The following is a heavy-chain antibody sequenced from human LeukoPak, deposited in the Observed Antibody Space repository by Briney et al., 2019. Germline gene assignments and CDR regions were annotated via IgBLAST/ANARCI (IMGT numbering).Heavy chain of an antibody. D-gene: IGHD1-26*01. V-gene: IGHV4-39*01. J-gene: IGHJ5*02. CDR3: ARHEYSGSYYGLSWFDP. Sequence: HSETVSLTCTVSGGSISSSGYYWRWIRQPPGKGLEWIASTYYSGSTYYNPSLKSRVTISVDTSKNQLSLKLSSLTAADTAVYYGARHEYSGSYYGLSWFDPWGQGTLVTVSS. CDR2: TYYSGST. CDR1: GGSISSSGYY.